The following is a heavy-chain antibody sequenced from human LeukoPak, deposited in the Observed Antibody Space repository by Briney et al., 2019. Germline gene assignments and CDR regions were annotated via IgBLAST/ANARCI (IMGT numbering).Heavy chain of an antibody. CDR3: ARMIVAVAGRPFDY. CDR2: IKQDGSEK. D-gene: IGHD6-19*01. J-gene: IGHJ4*02. V-gene: IGHV3-7*02. CDR1: GFTFSSYW. Sequence: GGSLRLSCAAFGFTFSSYWMSWVRQAPGKGLEWVANIKQDGSEKYYVDSVKGRFTISRDNAKNSLYLQMDSLRAEDTAVYYCARMIVAVAGRPFDYWGQGTLVTVSS.